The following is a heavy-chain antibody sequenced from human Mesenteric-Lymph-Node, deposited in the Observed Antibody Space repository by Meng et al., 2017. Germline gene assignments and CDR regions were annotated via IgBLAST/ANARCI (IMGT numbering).Heavy chain of an antibody. J-gene: IGHJ4*02. CDR2: ISGGGRSA. CDR1: GFTFSTYA. CDR3: ARDDSSQLIDY. D-gene: IGHD6-13*01. Sequence: EGQLVESGGGLVQPGGSLRIPCAASGFTFSTYAMSWVRQAPGKGLEWVSGISGGGRSAYYADSVKGRFTISRDNSKNTLYLQMNSLRAEDTAVYYCARDDSSQLIDYWGQGTLVTVSS. V-gene: IGHV3-23*04.